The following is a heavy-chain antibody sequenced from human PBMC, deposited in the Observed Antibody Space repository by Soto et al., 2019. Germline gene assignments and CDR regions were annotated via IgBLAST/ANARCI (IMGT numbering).Heavy chain of an antibody. Sequence: QVQLVQSGDEVKEPGSSVKVSYKASGGTFSTSTFTWVRQAPGQGLEWMGRIIPILDTADYAQKFQGSVTITADKSTSTAFMELSSLRSEDTGIYYCARDSPIGSVFSGYDAIDLWGQATLVTVSP. CDR2: IIPILDTA. CDR3: ARDSPIGSVFSGYDAIDL. CDR1: GGTFSTST. D-gene: IGHD5-12*01. V-gene: IGHV1-69*08. J-gene: IGHJ4*02.